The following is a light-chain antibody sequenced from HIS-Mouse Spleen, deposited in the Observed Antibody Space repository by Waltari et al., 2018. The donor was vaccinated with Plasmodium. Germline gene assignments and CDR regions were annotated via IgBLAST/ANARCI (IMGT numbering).Light chain of an antibody. CDR1: QSFSSSY. Sequence: EIVLTQSPGTLSLSPGERATLSCRASQSFSSSYLAWYQQKPGPAPRLLIYGASSRATGIPDRFSGSGSGTDFTLTISRLEPEDFAVYYCQQYGSSPYTFGQGTKLEIK. CDR2: GAS. V-gene: IGKV3-20*01. J-gene: IGKJ2*01. CDR3: QQYGSSPYT.